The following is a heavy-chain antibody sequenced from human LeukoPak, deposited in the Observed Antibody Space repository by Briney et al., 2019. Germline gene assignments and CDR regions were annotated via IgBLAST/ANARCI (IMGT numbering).Heavy chain of an antibody. Sequence: GGSLRLSCEASGLSFSSYTMNWVRQAPGKGLEWVSSISRIGSYTFFADSVKGRFTISRDSAKNSLYLQMNSLRAEDTALYYCAKERHVVGGGPTDIWGQGTMVTVSS. CDR1: GLSFSSYT. D-gene: IGHD2-15*01. V-gene: IGHV3-21*04. CDR3: AKERHVVGGGPTDI. J-gene: IGHJ3*02. CDR2: ISRIGSYT.